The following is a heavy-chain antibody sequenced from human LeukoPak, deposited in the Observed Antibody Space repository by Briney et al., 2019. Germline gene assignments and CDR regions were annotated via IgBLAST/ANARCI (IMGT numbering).Heavy chain of an antibody. CDR2: ISYSGST. Sequence: PSQTLSLTCSVSGGSISNGGYYWGWIRQHPGKGLEWIGYISYSGSTNYNPSLKSRVTISVDPSKNQFSLKLSFVTAAGTAVYYCARVSYSSGWYEFDYWGQGTLVTVSS. CDR1: GGSISNGGYY. J-gene: IGHJ4*02. D-gene: IGHD6-19*01. CDR3: ARVSYSSGWYEFDY. V-gene: IGHV4-61*08.